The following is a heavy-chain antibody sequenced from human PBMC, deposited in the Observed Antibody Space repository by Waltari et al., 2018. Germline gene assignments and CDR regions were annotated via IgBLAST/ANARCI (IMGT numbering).Heavy chain of an antibody. V-gene: IGHV1-18*01. CDR1: GYTFRSYI. CDR2: INPYNGNT. D-gene: IGHD4-17*01. CDR3: ARVASQLEGYGDYVWYFDY. J-gene: IGHJ4*02. Sequence: QVQLVQSGAEVKKPGASVKVSCKASGYTFRSYIITWVRQAPGQGLEWMGWINPYNGNTNYAQKLQGRVTMTTETSTSTAYMELRSLRSDDTAVYYCARVASQLEGYGDYVWYFDYWGQGTLVTVSS.